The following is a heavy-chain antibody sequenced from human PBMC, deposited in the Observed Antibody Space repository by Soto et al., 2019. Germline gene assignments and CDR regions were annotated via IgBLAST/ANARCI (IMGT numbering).Heavy chain of an antibody. V-gene: IGHV4-59*01. CDR2: IYYSGST. CDR1: GGSISSYY. J-gene: IGHJ4*02. Sequence: QVQLQESGPGLVKPSETLSLTCTVSGGSISSYYWSWIRQPPGKGLEWIWYIYYSGSTNYNPSLKSRVTISVDTSKNQFSLKLSSVTAADTAVYSCARSDGRYWGQGTLVTVSS. CDR3: ARSDGRY.